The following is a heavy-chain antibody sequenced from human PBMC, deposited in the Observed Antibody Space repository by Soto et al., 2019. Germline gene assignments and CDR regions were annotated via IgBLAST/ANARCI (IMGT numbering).Heavy chain of an antibody. D-gene: IGHD3-16*02. Sequence: EVQLVESGGGLVQPGGSLRLSCAASGFTFSSYWMSWVRQAPGKGLEWVANIKQDGSEKYYVDSVKGRFTISRDNAKNSLYLQMNSLRAEDTAVYYCARDGGEDYDYIWESYRVYYFDYWGQGTLVTVSS. CDR2: IKQDGSEK. CDR1: GFTFSSYW. CDR3: ARDGGEDYDYIWESYRVYYFDY. J-gene: IGHJ4*02. V-gene: IGHV3-7*01.